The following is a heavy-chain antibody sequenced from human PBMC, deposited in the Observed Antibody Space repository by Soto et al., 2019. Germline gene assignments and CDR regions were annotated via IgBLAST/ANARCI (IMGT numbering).Heavy chain of an antibody. D-gene: IGHD2-2*01. CDR2: MNPNSGNT. Sequence: QVQLVQSGAEVKKPGASVKVSCKASGYTFTNYDINWVRRATGQGLEWMGWMNPNSGNTGYAQKFHGRVTMTRDTAISTAYMELSSLRSEDTAVYYCAKTDCSSTSCYGFEHWGPGTLVTVSS. V-gene: IGHV1-8*01. J-gene: IGHJ4*02. CDR3: AKTDCSSTSCYGFEH. CDR1: GYTFTNYD.